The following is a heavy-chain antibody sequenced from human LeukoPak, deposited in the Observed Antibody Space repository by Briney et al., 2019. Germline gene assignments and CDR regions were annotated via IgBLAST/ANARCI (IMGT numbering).Heavy chain of an antibody. Sequence: SETLSLTCTVSGGSISSYYWSWIRQPAGKGLEWIGRIYTSGSTNYNPSLKSRVTMSVDTSKNQFSLKLSSVTAADTAVYYCARDRGCSSTSCSAGDYYYYMDVWGKGTTVTVSS. CDR2: IYTSGST. CDR3: ARDRGCSSTSCSAGDYYYYMDV. V-gene: IGHV4-4*07. CDR1: GGSISSYY. J-gene: IGHJ6*03. D-gene: IGHD2-2*01.